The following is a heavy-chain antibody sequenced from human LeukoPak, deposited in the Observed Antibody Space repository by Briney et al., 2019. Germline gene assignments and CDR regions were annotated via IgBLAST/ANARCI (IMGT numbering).Heavy chain of an antibody. D-gene: IGHD6-13*01. CDR3: ARDARPIAAGGSWFDP. Sequence: PSETLSLTCSVSGGSISYYHWNWIRQPPGKGLEWIGYIYYTGTTIYKPSLKSRVTISLDTSKNQISLKLDSVTAADTAVYYCARDARPIAAGGSWFDPWGQGILVTVSS. J-gene: IGHJ5*02. V-gene: IGHV4-59*01. CDR2: IYYTGTT. CDR1: GGSISYYH.